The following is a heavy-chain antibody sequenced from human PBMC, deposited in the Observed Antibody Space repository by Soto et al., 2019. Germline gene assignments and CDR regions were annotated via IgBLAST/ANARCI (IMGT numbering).Heavy chain of an antibody. CDR3: ARELLFYDSDGFSWDAPFDI. CDR2: IYQSGST. V-gene: IGHV4-30-2*01. CDR1: GGSLSSSAYS. J-gene: IGHJ3*02. Sequence: TLSLTCAVSGGSLSSSAYSWGWIRQPPGKGLEWIGCIYQSGSTYYNPSLKSRVTMSLDRPKNQFSLKLSSVTAADTAVYYCARELLFYDSDGFSWDAPFDIWGQGTMVTVSS. D-gene: IGHD3-22*01.